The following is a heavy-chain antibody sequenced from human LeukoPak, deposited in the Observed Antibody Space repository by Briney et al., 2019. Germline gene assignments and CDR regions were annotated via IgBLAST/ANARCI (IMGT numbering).Heavy chain of an antibody. V-gene: IGHV4-61*02. Sequence: SQTLSLTCTVSGGSISSGSYYWSWIRQPAGKGLEWIGRIYMSGSTNYNPSLKSRVTISVDTSKNHFSLTLNAVTAADTAVYYCASYSGIYSAFEIWSQGTLVTVSS. J-gene: IGHJ3*02. D-gene: IGHD1-26*01. CDR3: ASYSGIYSAFEI. CDR1: GGSISSGSYY. CDR2: IYMSGST.